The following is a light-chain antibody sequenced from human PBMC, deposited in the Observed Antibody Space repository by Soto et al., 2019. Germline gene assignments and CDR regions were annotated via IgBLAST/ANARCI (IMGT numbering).Light chain of an antibody. CDR3: QQFNNWPRT. Sequence: EIALTQSQATLSVSPGERATLSCLASQSVSSKLAWYQQKPGQAPRLLIYDASTRATGIPARFSGSGSGTEFTLTISSLQSEDFAVYYCQQFNNWPRTFGQGTKVDI. CDR2: DAS. V-gene: IGKV3-15*01. CDR1: QSVSSK. J-gene: IGKJ1*01.